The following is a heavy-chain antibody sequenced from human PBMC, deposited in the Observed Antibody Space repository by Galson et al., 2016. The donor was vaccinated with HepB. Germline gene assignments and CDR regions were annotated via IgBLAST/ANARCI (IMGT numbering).Heavy chain of an antibody. CDR2: IHTGGST. CDR1: GFTVSSKY. J-gene: IGHJ4*02. V-gene: IGHV3-53*01. Sequence: SLRLSCAASGFTVSSKYMSWVRQAPGGGLEWVSVIHTGGSTYYADSVKGRFTISRDNSKNTLYLQMNSLRAEDTAVYYCALGTGIGWYGADWGQGTLVTVAS. D-gene: IGHD6-19*01. CDR3: ALGTGIGWYGAD.